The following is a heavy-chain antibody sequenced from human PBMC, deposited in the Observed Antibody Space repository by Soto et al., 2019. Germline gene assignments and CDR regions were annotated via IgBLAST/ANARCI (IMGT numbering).Heavy chain of an antibody. CDR3: GRQGIGVLHGLVGV. J-gene: IGHJ6*02. CDR1: GGSINSYY. D-gene: IGHD1-26*01. Sequence: SETLSLTCTVSGGSINSYYWSWIRQPPGKGLEWIGYIYYSGSTNYNPSLKSRVAISADASTKQFSLTLSSVTAADTAVYYCGRQGIGVLHGLVGVWGQGTTVTVSS. CDR2: IYYSGST. V-gene: IGHV4-59*08.